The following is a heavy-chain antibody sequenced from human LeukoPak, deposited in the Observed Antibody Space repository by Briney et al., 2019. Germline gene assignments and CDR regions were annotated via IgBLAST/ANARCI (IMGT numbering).Heavy chain of an antibody. J-gene: IGHJ1*01. CDR3: ARSVHSSSSTEAGEYFQH. D-gene: IGHD6-6*01. V-gene: IGHV1-69*13. Sequence: GASVKVSCKASGGTFSSYGISWVRQAPGQGLEWMGGIIPIFGTANYAQKFQGRVTITADESTSTAYMELSSLRSEDTAVYYCARSVHSSSSTEAGEYFQHWGQGTLVTVSS. CDR2: IIPIFGTA. CDR1: GGTFSSYG.